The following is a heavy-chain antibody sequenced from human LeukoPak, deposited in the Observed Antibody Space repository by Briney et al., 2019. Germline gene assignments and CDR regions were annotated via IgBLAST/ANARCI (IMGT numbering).Heavy chain of an antibody. V-gene: IGHV1-2*02. CDR3: ARDTIRGPYSRFDP. J-gene: IGHJ5*02. D-gene: IGHD3-10*01. CDR2: INPNSGGT. CDR1: GYTFTGYY. Sequence: ASVKVSCKASGYTFTGYYMHWVRQAPGQGLEWMGWINPNSGGTNYAQKFQGRVTMTRDTSISTAYMELSRLRSEDTAVYYCARDTIRGPYSRFDPWGQGTLVTVSS.